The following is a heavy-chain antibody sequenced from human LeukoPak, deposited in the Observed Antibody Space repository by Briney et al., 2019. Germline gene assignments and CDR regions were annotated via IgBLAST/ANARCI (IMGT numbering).Heavy chain of an antibody. CDR3: ARESRHFDGWGGMDG. CDR2: IYPSRGDT. V-gene: IGHV1-2*04. CDR1: GYTFGAYF. J-gene: IGHJ6*04. D-gene: IGHD3-9*01. Sequence: ASVKVSCKASGYTFGAYFIHWVRQTPGQGLEWIGRIYPSRGDTDYAEKFQDWVTMTRDTSINTAYMDLSRLKSDDTAIYYCARESRHFDGWGGMDGWGKGTTVTVSS.